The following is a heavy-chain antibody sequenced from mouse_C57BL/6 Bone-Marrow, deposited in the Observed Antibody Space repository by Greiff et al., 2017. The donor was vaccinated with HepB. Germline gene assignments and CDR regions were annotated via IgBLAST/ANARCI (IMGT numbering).Heavy chain of an antibody. Sequence: EVMLVDSGGGLVQSGRSLRLSCATSGFTFSDFYMEWVRQAPGKGLEWIAASRNKANDYTTEYSASVKGRFIVSRDTSQSILYLQMNALRAEDTAIYYCARDASFYWYFDVWGTGTTVTVSS. CDR1: GFTFSDFY. V-gene: IGHV7-1*01. J-gene: IGHJ1*03. CDR2: SRNKANDYTT. CDR3: ARDASFYWYFDV.